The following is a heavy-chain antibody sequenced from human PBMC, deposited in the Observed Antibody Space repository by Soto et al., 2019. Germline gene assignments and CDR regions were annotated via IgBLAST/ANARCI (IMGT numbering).Heavy chain of an antibody. D-gene: IGHD3-16*01. CDR2: TSYDGTNK. V-gene: IGHV3-33*05. CDR3: ARWGTTGGLDV. J-gene: IGHJ1*01. Sequence: QVQLVESGGGVVQPGSSLRVSCVGSGFTFRSYVIHWVRQAPGKGLEWVALTSYDGTNKYYDDSVRGRFTISRDNSRNPVALQMDSLRLEDTALYYCARWGTTGGLDVWGQGTLVSVSS. CDR1: GFTFRSYV.